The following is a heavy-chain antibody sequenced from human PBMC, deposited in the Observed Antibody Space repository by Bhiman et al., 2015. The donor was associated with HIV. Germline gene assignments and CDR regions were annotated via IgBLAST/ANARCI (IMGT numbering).Heavy chain of an antibody. J-gene: IGHJ3*02. V-gene: IGHV3-48*03. CDR1: GFTFSSYE. D-gene: IGHD2-2*01. CDR3: ARPAIVVLPAGAFDI. Sequence: EVQLVESGGGLVQPGGSLRLSCAASGFTFSSYEMNWVRQAPGKGLEWVSYISSSGSTIYYADSVKGRFTISRDNAKNSLYLQMNSLRAEDTAVYYCARPAIVVLPAGAFDIWGPGTMVTVSS. CDR2: ISSSGSTI.